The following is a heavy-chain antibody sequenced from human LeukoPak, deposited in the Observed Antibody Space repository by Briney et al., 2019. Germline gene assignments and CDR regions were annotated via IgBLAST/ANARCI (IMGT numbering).Heavy chain of an antibody. V-gene: IGHV4-38-2*01. D-gene: IGHD1-26*01. CDR1: GNSISNTYY. J-gene: IGHJ4*02. CDR2: IYNSGST. Sequence: SETLSLTCAVSGNSISNTYYWGWIRQPPGKELEWIGSIYNSGSTHYNPSLKSRVTISVDMSKNQFSLKLSSVTAADTAVYYCARNSSGNYFDYWGQGTLVTVSS. CDR3: ARNSSGNYFDY.